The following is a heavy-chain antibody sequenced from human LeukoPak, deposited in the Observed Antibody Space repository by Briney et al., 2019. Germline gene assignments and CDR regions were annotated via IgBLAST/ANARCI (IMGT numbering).Heavy chain of an antibody. CDR3: ARVNTYYYDSSGYDY. CDR2: ISYDGSNK. V-gene: IGHV3-30-3*01. J-gene: IGHJ4*02. D-gene: IGHD3-22*01. Sequence: GGSLRLSCAASGFTFSSYAMHWVRQAPGKGLGWVAVISYDGSNKYYADSVKGRFTISRDNSKNTLYLQMNSLRAEDTAVYYCARVNTYYYDSSGYDYWGQGTLVTVSS. CDR1: GFTFSSYA.